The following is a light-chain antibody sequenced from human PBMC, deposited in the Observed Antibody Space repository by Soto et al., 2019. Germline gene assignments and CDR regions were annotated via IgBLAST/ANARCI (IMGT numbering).Light chain of an antibody. V-gene: IGKV1-39*01. Sequence: DIQMTQSPSSLSAAIGDRVTITCRSSQSIINYLNWYQQRPGKAPQILIYAASFLQSGVSSRFSGSGSGTAFTLTISSLQVEDFATYYCQQTYSTPPWTFGRGTKVDI. CDR1: QSIINY. CDR2: AAS. J-gene: IGKJ1*01. CDR3: QQTYSTPPWT.